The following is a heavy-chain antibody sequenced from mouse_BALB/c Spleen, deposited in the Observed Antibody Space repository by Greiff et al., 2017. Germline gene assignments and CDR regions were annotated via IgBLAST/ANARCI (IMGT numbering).Heavy chain of an antibody. CDR3: TRHTMITTGYYFDY. J-gene: IGHJ2*01. Sequence: QVQLQQSGAELMKPGASVKISCKATGYTFSSYWIEWVKQRPGHGLEWIGEILPGSGSTNYNEKFKGKATLTADTSSNTAYMQLSSLTSEDSAVYYCTRHTMITTGYYFDYWGQGTTLTVSS. CDR1: GYTFSSYW. V-gene: IGHV1-9*01. D-gene: IGHD2-4*01. CDR2: ILPGSGST.